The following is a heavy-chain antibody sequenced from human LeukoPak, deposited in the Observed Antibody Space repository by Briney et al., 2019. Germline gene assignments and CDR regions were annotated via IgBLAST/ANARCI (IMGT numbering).Heavy chain of an antibody. CDR1: GFTFSSYW. CDR2: MNTDGSTT. Sequence: SGGSLRLSCAASGFTFSSYWMIWVRKAPGKGLVYVSHMNTDGSTTNYVDSVKGRFTISRDNAKNTLYLQMDSLRAEDTAVYYCGRDNTRSVDYWGQGTLVTVSS. V-gene: IGHV3-74*01. J-gene: IGHJ4*02. D-gene: IGHD3-10*01. CDR3: GRDNTRSVDY.